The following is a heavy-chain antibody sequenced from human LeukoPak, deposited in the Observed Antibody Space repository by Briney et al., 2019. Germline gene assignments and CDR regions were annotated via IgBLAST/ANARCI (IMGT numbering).Heavy chain of an antibody. V-gene: IGHV4-31*03. J-gene: IGHJ4*02. CDR2: IYYSGST. D-gene: IGHD2-21*01. CDR3: ARRPTYCGGDCLDY. CDR1: GGSITSDSYY. Sequence: SETLSLTCTVSGGSITSDSYYWSWIRQPPGKGLEWIGYIYYSGSTYYNPSLKSRVTISVDTSKNQFSLKLSSVTAADTAVYYCARRPTYCGGDCLDYWGQGTLVTVSS.